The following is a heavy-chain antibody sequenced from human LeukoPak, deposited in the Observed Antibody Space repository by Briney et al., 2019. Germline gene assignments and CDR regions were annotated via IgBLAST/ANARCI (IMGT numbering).Heavy chain of an antibody. Sequence: PGGSLRLSCAASGFTFSSYGMHWVRQGPGKGLEWVAFIRYDGSNKYYADSVKGRFTISRDNSKNTLFLQMNSLRAEDTAVYHCAKSGYYDSSGYYPSPYYYYYMDVWGKGTTVTVSS. CDR2: IRYDGSNK. V-gene: IGHV3-30*02. CDR1: GFTFSSYG. D-gene: IGHD3-22*01. CDR3: AKSGYYDSSGYYPSPYYYYYMDV. J-gene: IGHJ6*03.